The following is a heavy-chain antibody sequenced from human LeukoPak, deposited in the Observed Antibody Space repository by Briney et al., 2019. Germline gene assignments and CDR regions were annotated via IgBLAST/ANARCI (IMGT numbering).Heavy chain of an antibody. CDR2: VDPEDYET. J-gene: IGHJ3*02. CDR3: ATHFDSSGPDAFDI. V-gene: IGHV1-24*01. CDR1: GHTLTEIF. D-gene: IGHD3-22*01. Sequence: ASVKVSCKVSGHTLTEIFMHWVRQAPGKGFEWMGGVDPEDYETINAQKFQGRVTMTEDTSTDTAYMELSSLRSEDTAVYYCATHFDSSGPDAFDIWGQGTMVTVSS.